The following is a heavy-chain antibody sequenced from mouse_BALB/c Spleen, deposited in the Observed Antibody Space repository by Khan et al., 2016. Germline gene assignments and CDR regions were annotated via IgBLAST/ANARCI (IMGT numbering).Heavy chain of an antibody. V-gene: IGHV2-6-7*01. D-gene: IGHD2-2*01. Sequence: QVQLKESGPGLVAPSQSLSITCTVSGFSLIAYGVNWVRQPPGKSLEWLGMIWGDGTTDYNSALKSRLNITKDNSKSQGFLKINSLQTYDTVRYYCARDGLGYYAMDYWGQGTSVTVSS. J-gene: IGHJ4*01. CDR2: IWGDGTT. CDR1: GFSLIAYG. CDR3: ARDGLGYYAMDY.